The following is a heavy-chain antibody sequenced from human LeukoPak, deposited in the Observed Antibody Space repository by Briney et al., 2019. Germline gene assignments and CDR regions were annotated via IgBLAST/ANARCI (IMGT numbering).Heavy chain of an antibody. Sequence: SETLSLTCTVSGGSISSYYWSWIRQPPGKGLEWIGYIYYSGSTNYNPSLKSRVTISVDTSKNQFSLKLSSVTAADTAVYYCARDQGSSWYTNWFNPWGQGTLVTVSS. J-gene: IGHJ5*02. CDR1: GGSISSYY. CDR2: IYYSGST. V-gene: IGHV4-59*01. CDR3: ARDQGSSWYTNWFNP. D-gene: IGHD6-13*01.